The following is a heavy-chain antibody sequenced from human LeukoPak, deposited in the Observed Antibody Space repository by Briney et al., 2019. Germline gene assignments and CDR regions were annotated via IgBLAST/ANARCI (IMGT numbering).Heavy chain of an antibody. J-gene: IGHJ4*02. V-gene: IGHV3-21*01. CDR1: GFPFSTYA. Sequence: GGSLRLSCAASGFPFSTYAMTWVRQAPGKGLEWVSTLSDIGSMIYYADSVKGRFTISRDNAKNSLYLQMNSLRAEDTAVYYCAREWFKTHDYWGQGTLVTVSS. CDR2: LSDIGSMI. CDR3: AREWFKTHDY. D-gene: IGHD3-10*01.